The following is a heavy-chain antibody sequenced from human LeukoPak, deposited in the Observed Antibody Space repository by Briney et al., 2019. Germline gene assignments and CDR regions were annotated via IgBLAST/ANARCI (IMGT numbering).Heavy chain of an antibody. D-gene: IGHD4-17*01. CDR3: ARVYGDYVVPDAFDI. V-gene: IGHV3-30-3*01. Sequence: GGSLRLSCAASGFTFSSYAMHWVRQAPGKGLEWVAVISYDGSNKYYADSVKGRFTISRDNSKNTLYLQMNSLRAEDTAVYYCARVYGDYVVPDAFDIWGQGTMVTVSS. J-gene: IGHJ3*02. CDR2: ISYDGSNK. CDR1: GFTFSSYA.